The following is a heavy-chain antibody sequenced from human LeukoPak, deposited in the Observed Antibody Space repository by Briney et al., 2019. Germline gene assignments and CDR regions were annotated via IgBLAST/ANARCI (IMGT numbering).Heavy chain of an antibody. J-gene: IGHJ3*02. CDR1: GFTFSSYG. CDR2: ISYDGSNK. D-gene: IGHD3-22*01. CDR3: ARRGPYYDGPYAFDI. V-gene: IGHV3-30*03. Sequence: PGGSLRLSCAASGFTFSSYGMHWVRQAPGKGLEWVAVISYDGSNKYYADSVKGRFTISRDNSKNTLYLQMNSLRSDDTAVYYCARRGPYYDGPYAFDIWGQGTMVTVSS.